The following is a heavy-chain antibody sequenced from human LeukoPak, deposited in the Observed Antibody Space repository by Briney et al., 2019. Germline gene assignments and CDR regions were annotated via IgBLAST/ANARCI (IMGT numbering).Heavy chain of an antibody. CDR2: INPNSGGT. J-gene: IGHJ3*02. Sequence: GASVKVSCQASGYTFTGYYIHWVRQAPGQGLEWMGWINPNSGGTNYAQKVQGRVTMTRDTSISTAYMELSRLRSGDTAVYYCARGDVDTTMVDAFDIWGQGTMVTVSS. CDR1: GYTFTGYY. V-gene: IGHV1-2*02. CDR3: ARGDVDTTMVDAFDI. D-gene: IGHD5-18*01.